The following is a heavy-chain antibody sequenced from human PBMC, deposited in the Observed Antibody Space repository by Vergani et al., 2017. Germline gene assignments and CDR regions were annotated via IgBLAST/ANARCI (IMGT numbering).Heavy chain of an antibody. J-gene: IGHJ5*02. CDR3: ARDRARAIVVVPAALYNWFDP. Sequence: QVQLQESGPGLVQPSETLSLTCTVPGYSISSGYYWGWIRQPPGKGLEWIGSIYHSGSTSYNPSLKSRVTISVDTSKNQFSLKLSSVTAADTAVYYCARDRARAIVVVPAALYNWFDPWGQGTLVTVSS. D-gene: IGHD2-2*01. CDR1: GYSISSGYY. CDR2: IYHSGST. V-gene: IGHV4-38-2*02.